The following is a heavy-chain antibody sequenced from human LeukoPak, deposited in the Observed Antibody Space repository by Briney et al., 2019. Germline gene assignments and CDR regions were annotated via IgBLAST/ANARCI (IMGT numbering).Heavy chain of an antibody. J-gene: IGHJ5*02. CDR2: IYHSGST. V-gene: IGHV4-4*02. D-gene: IGHD6-19*01. CDR1: GGSISSSNW. Sequence: SGTLSLTCAVSGGSISSSNWWTWVRQPPGKGLEWIGEIYHSGSTNYNPSLKSRVTISLDKSKNQFSLKLTSVTAAYTAVYYCARVPIYGGWSPTENWFDPWGQGTLVTVSS. CDR3: ARVPIYGGWSPTENWFDP.